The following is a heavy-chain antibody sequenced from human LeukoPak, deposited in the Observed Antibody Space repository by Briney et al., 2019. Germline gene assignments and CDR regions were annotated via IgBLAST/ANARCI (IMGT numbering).Heavy chain of an antibody. J-gene: IGHJ3*02. Sequence: SETLSLTCTVSGGSISSSGYYWGWVRQPPGKGLEWMGSIYYSGRTYYSPSLKSRLTISVDTSKNQFSLKLRSVTAADTAVYYCARQERGYDGSGHRAFDIWGQGTMVTISS. CDR1: GGSISSSGYY. CDR3: ARQERGYDGSGHRAFDI. V-gene: IGHV4-39*01. D-gene: IGHD3-22*01. CDR2: IYYSGRT.